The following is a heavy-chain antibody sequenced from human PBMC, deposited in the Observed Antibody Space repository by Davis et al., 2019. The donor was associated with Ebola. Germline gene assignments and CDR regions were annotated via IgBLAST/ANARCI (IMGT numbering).Heavy chain of an antibody. V-gene: IGHV5-51*01. CDR1: GNSFTNLW. CDR2: IYTGDSDT. Sequence: GESLKISCKGSGNSFTNLWIGWVRQMPGKGLEWMGIIYTGDSDTRYSPSFRGQVTISADKSISTAYLQWSSLKASDSAMYYCARYDILTAGFDYWGQGTVVTVSS. CDR3: ARYDILTAGFDY. D-gene: IGHD3-9*01. J-gene: IGHJ4*02.